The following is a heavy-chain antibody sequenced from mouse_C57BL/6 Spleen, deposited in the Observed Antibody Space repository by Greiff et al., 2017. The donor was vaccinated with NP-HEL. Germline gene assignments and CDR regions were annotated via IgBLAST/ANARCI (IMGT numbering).Heavy chain of an antibody. V-gene: IGHV1-20*01. D-gene: IGHD2-5*01. CDR3: ARRGYSNYDYYAMDY. Sequence: EVQLQESGPELVKPGDSVKISCKASGYSFTGYFMNWVMQSHGKSLEWIGRINPYNGDTFYNQKFKGKATLTVDKSSSTAHMELRSLTAEDSAVYYCARRGYSNYDYYAMDYWGQGTSVTVSS. J-gene: IGHJ4*01. CDR2: INPYNGDT. CDR1: GYSFTGYF.